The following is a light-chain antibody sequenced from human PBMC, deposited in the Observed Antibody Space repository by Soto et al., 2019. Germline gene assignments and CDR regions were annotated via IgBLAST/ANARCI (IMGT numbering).Light chain of an antibody. Sequence: AIRMTQSPSSFSASTGDRVTITCRASQGISSYLAWYQQKPGKAPKLLIYAASTLQSGVPSRFSGSGSGTDFTLTISSLQPEDFATYSCQQSYSSPPTFGQGTTVDIK. J-gene: IGKJ1*01. CDR2: AAS. V-gene: IGKV1-8*01. CDR1: QGISSY. CDR3: QQSYSSPPT.